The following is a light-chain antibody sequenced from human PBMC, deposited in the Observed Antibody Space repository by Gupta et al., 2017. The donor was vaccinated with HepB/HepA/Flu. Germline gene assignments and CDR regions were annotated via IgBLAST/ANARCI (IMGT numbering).Light chain of an antibody. CDR2: GTS. Sequence: EIVMTQSPATLSVSPGERATLSCRASPSVSSNLAWYQQRPGQAPRLLIYGTSTRATGIPARFSGSGSGTEFTPTISSLQSEDCAVYYCQQYNKWPSFGQGTKVEIK. V-gene: IGKV3-15*01. CDR3: QQYNKWPS. CDR1: PSVSSN. J-gene: IGKJ1*01.